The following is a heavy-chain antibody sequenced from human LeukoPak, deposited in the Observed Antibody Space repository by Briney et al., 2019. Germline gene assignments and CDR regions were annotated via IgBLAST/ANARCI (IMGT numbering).Heavy chain of an antibody. CDR1: GYSFTSYW. Sequence: GESLKISCKGSGYSFTSYWIGWVRQMPGKGLEWMGIIYPGDSDTRYSPSFQGQVTISADKSISTAYLQWSSLKASDTAMYYCARLNMAYYDSSGNGFGYWGQGTLVTVSS. V-gene: IGHV5-51*01. CDR3: ARLNMAYYDSSGNGFGY. J-gene: IGHJ4*02. CDR2: IYPGDSDT. D-gene: IGHD3-22*01.